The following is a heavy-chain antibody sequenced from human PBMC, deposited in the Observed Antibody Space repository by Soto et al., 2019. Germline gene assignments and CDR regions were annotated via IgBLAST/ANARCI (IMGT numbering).Heavy chain of an antibody. D-gene: IGHD2-8*01. Sequence: QVQLVQSGAEVKKPGASVKVSCKASGYTFTDYYIHWVRQAPGQGLEWMGMINPSGGSSDYAQKFQGKVNMTRDTSTGTVYMELSSLRSEETAVYYCARPPFTGCINAVCYPFDYWGQGTLVTVSS. V-gene: IGHV1-46*01. CDR2: INPSGGSS. CDR1: GYTFTDYY. CDR3: ARPPFTGCINAVCYPFDY. J-gene: IGHJ4*02.